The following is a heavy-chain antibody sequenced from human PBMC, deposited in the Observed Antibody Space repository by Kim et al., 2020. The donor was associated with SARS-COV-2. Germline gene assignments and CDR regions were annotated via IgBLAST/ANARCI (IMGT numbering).Heavy chain of an antibody. Sequence: SETLSLTCAVYGGSFSGYYWSWIRQPPGKGLEWIGEINHSGSTNYNPSLKSRVTISVDTSKNQFSLKLSSVTAADTAVYYCARVVSAAGPYGMDVWGQGTTVTVSS. D-gene: IGHD6-13*01. J-gene: IGHJ6*02. CDR2: INHSGST. CDR1: GGSFSGYY. CDR3: ARVVSAAGPYGMDV. V-gene: IGHV4-34*01.